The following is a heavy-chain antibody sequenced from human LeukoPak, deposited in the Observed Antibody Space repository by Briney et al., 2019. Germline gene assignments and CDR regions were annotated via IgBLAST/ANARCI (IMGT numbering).Heavy chain of an antibody. D-gene: IGHD3-16*01. J-gene: IGHJ4*02. V-gene: IGHV4-39*01. CDR2: IYYSGST. CDR1: GGSISSSSYY. CDR3: ARWPRGYFDY. Sequence: SETLSLTCTVSGGSISSSSYYWGWIRQPPGKGLEWIGSIYYSGSTYYNPSLKSRVTISVDTSKNQFSLKLSSVTAADTAVYYCARWPRGYFDYWGQGTLVTVSS.